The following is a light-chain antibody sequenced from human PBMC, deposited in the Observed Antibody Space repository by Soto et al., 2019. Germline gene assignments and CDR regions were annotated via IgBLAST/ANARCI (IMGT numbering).Light chain of an antibody. CDR2: AAS. CDR3: PVSYITLCT. J-gene: IGKJ4*02. Sequence: QRILSQSSLSASVGDRVTITCRASQSISSYLNWYQQKPGKAPKLLIYAASSLQSGVPSRFSGSGSGTDFTLTISCLQPEDFATDNSPVSYITLCTF. CDR1: QSISSY. V-gene: IGKV1-39*01.